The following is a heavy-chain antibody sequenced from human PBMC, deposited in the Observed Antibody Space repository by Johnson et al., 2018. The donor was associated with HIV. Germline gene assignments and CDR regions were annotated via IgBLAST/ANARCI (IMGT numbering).Heavy chain of an antibody. Sequence: EVQLVESGGGLVRPGGSLRLSCAASGFIFSNNWMTWVRQAPGKGLEWVATIKQDGSEKYYVDSLKGRFSISRDNAKNSLYLQMNSLRAGDTAVYYCARSSWGGSSLGAFDIWGQGTMVTVSS. J-gene: IGHJ3*02. V-gene: IGHV3-7*02. CDR2: IKQDGSEK. D-gene: IGHD1-26*01. CDR3: ARSSWGGSSLGAFDI. CDR1: GFIFSNNW.